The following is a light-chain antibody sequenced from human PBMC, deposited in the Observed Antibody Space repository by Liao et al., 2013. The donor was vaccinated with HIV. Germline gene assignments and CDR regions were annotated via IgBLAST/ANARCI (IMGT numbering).Light chain of an antibody. Sequence: SYVLTQSPSVSVAPGKTATISCGGDSIGSKSVHWYQQRPGQAPVLVMSYDSDRPSGIPERFSGSNSGNTATLTISRVEAGDEADYYCQVWDSSSDHPGVFGGGTKLTVL. V-gene: IGLV3-21*01. J-gene: IGLJ2*01. CDR2: YDS. CDR1: SIGSKS. CDR3: QVWDSSSDHPGV.